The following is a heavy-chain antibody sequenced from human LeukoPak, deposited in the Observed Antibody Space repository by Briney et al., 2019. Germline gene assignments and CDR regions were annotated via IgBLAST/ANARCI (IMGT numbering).Heavy chain of an antibody. V-gene: IGHV3-23*01. CDR1: GFTFSTYD. CDR3: AKDASSGTYYDH. J-gene: IGHJ4*02. CDR2: ISSSGGST. D-gene: IGHD1-26*01. Sequence: GGSLRLSCAASGFTFSTYDMSWVRQAPGKGLECVSAISSSGGSTYYADSVKGRFTISRDNSKNTLYLQMHSLRAEDTAVYYCAKDASSGTYYDHWGQGTLATVSS.